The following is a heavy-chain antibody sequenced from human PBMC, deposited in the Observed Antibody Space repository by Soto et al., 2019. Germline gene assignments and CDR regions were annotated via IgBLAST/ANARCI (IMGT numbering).Heavy chain of an antibody. CDR2: IYHSGST. D-gene: IGHD5-12*01. CDR1: GGSISSGGYS. CDR3: AAGGGLPRYY. Sequence: QLLLQASGSGLVKPSQTLSLTCAVSGGSISSGGYSWSWIRQPPGKGLEWIGYIYHSGSTYYNPSLKSRVTRSVDGSKIQFSLKLSCVTAADTAVYYCAAGGGLPRYYWGQGTLVTVSS. V-gene: IGHV4-30-2*01. J-gene: IGHJ4*02.